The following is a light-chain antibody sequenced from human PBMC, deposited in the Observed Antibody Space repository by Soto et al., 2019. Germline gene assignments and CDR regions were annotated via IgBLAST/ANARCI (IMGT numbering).Light chain of an antibody. CDR1: SSDVGGYNC. Sequence: QSVLTQPDSVSGSPGQSITPLCTGTSSDVGGYNCVSWYQQHPGKAPKLMIHDVTNRPSGVSNRFSGSKSGNTASLTISGLQAEDEADYYCSSYTSSSSYVFGTGTKLTVL. CDR3: SSYTSSSSYV. CDR2: DVT. J-gene: IGLJ1*01. V-gene: IGLV2-14*01.